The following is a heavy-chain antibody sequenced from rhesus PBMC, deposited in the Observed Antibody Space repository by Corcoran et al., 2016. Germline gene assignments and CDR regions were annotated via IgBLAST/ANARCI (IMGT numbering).Heavy chain of an antibody. J-gene: IGHJ4*01. Sequence: QVQLQESGPGLVKPSQTLSLTCAISGDSVSSNSATWHWIRQSPSRGLVWLGRTYYRTKWYNDYAQALQKRISINPDTSKNQVFMQLNSVTHEDMAVYDCAREANTFDYWGQGVLVTVSS. V-gene: IGHV6-1*01. CDR2: TYYRTKWYN. D-gene: IGHD1-38*01. CDR1: GDSVSSNSAT. CDR3: AREANTFDY.